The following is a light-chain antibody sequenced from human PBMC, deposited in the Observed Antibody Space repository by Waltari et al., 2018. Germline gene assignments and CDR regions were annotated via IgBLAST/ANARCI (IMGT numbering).Light chain of an antibody. CDR2: GAS. Sequence: EIVLTQSPGTLCLSPGERATLSCRASQSVSRALAWYQQKPGQAPRLLIYGASNRATGIPDRFSGSGSGTDFSLTISSLEPEDFAVYYCQHYLRLPATFGQGTKVEIK. V-gene: IGKV3-20*01. J-gene: IGKJ1*01. CDR3: QHYLRLPAT. CDR1: QSVSRA.